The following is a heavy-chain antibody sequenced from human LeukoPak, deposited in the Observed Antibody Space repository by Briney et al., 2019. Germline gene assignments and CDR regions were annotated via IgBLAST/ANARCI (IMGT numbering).Heavy chain of an antibody. CDR3: ARKKAGTSGNWFDP. Sequence: ASVKVSCKASGYTFTIYGISLVRQAPGQGLEWMGWISAYNGNTNYAQKLQGKVTMTTDTSTSTAYLKLRSLRSDDTAVYHCARKKAGTSGNWFDPWGQGTLVTVSS. J-gene: IGHJ5*02. CDR1: GYTFTIYG. CDR2: ISAYNGNT. V-gene: IGHV1-18*04. D-gene: IGHD3-10*01.